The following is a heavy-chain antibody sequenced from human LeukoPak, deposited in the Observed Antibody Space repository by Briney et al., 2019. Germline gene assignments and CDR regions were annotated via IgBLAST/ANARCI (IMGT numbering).Heavy chain of an antibody. CDR3: THVAVTSLDY. J-gene: IGHJ4*02. Sequence: GGSLRLSCAASGFTFSNAWMSWVRQPPGEGLELVGRIKSKTDGGTTDYAAPEKSRFTISSDDSKNMLYRQMNGMNTDATALYYCTHVAVTSLDYWGQGTLVTVSS. V-gene: IGHV3-15*01. D-gene: IGHD3-16*01. CDR1: GFTFSNAW. CDR2: IKSKTDGGTT.